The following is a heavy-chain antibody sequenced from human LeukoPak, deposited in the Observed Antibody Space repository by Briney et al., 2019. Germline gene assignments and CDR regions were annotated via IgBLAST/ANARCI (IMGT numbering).Heavy chain of an antibody. CDR3: ARHIFGVVQVSPFDY. V-gene: IGHV5-51*01. Sequence: GESLKISCKGSGYSFSNYWIGWVRQMPGKGLEWKGIIYPGDSDTTYSPSFQGQVTISADKSISTAYLQWSSLKASDTAMYYCARHIFGVVQVSPFDYWGQGTLVTVSS. CDR2: IYPGDSDT. J-gene: IGHJ4*02. CDR1: GYSFSNYW. D-gene: IGHD3-3*01.